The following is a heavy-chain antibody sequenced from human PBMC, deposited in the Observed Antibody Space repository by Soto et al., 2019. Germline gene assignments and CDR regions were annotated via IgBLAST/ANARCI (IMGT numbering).Heavy chain of an antibody. CDR1: GGSFSGYY. J-gene: IGHJ6*02. Sequence: SETLSLTCAVYGGSFSGYYWSWIRQPPGKGLEWIGEINHSGSTNYNPSLKSRVTISVDTSKNQFSLKLSSVTAADTAVYYCARDGYCSSTSCYSVGRHYHYGMDVWGQGTTVTVSS. V-gene: IGHV4-34*01. D-gene: IGHD2-2*01. CDR3: ARDGYCSSTSCYSVGRHYHYGMDV. CDR2: INHSGST.